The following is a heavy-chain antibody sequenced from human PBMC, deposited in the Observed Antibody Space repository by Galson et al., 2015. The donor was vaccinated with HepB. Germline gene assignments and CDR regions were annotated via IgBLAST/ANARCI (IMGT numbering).Heavy chain of an antibody. CDR3: AKVGAMDV. V-gene: IGHV3-74*01. J-gene: IGHJ6*02. CDR1: GFTFSSCW. Sequence: SLRLSCAASGFTFSSCWMHWVRQAPGKGLVGVAGINSDGRSTYYADYVKGRFTITRDNAKNTLYLQRNSLRAEDTAVYYCAKVGAMDVWCQGTTLTVSS. CDR2: INSDGRST.